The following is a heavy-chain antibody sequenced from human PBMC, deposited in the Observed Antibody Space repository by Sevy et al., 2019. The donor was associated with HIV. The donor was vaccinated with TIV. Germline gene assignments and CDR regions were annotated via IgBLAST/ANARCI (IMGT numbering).Heavy chain of an antibody. J-gene: IGHJ4*02. CDR1: GYTFTNYG. CDR3: ARVEGCSSTSCSGY. CDR2: ISAYNGNT. V-gene: IGHV1-18*01. Sequence: ASVKVSCKASGYTFTNYGISWVRQAPGQGLEWMGWISAYNGNTNYAQKLQGRVTMTTDTSTSTAYMELRSLRSDDTAVYYCARVEGCSSTSCSGYWGQGTLVTVSS. D-gene: IGHD2-2*01.